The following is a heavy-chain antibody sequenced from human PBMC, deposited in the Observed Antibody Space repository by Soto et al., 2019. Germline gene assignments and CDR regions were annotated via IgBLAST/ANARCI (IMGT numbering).Heavy chain of an antibody. Sequence: SETLSLTCTVSGGSISSSSYYWGWIRQPPGKGLEWIGSIYYSGSTYYNPSLKSRVTISVDTSKNQFSLKLSSVTAADTAVYYCARRNELLWFGELYSWFDPWGQGTLVTVS. J-gene: IGHJ5*02. CDR2: IYYSGST. V-gene: IGHV4-39*01. D-gene: IGHD3-10*01. CDR1: GGSISSSSYY. CDR3: ARRNELLWFGELYSWFDP.